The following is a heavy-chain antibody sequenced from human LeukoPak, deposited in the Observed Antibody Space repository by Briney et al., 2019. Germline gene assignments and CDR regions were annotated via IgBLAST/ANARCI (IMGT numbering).Heavy chain of an antibody. CDR1: GFTFSSYE. Sequence: PGGSLRLSCAASGFTFSSYEMNWVRQAPGKGLEWVSYISSTGSTVYYVDSVKGRFTISRDNAKNSLYLQLKSLRVEDTAVYYCASFYSSSPNNYYYYGMDVWGQGTTVTVSS. CDR3: ASFYSSSPNNYYYYGMDV. D-gene: IGHD6-13*01. CDR2: ISSTGSTV. J-gene: IGHJ6*02. V-gene: IGHV3-48*03.